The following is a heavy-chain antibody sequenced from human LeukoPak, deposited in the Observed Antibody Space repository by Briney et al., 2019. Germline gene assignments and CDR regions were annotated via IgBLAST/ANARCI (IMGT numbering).Heavy chain of an antibody. CDR3: ARDQAIVVVITEYWFDP. J-gene: IGHJ5*02. CDR2: INSDGSST. V-gene: IGHV3-74*01. Sequence: GGSLSLSWAAAGFTFSSYLRHWVRQAPGKGLVWVSRINSDGSSTSYADSVKDRFTISRDNAKNTLYLQMNRLTAEDTAVYYCARDQAIVVVITEYWFDPWGQGTLVTVSS. D-gene: IGHD3-22*01. CDR1: GFTFSSYL.